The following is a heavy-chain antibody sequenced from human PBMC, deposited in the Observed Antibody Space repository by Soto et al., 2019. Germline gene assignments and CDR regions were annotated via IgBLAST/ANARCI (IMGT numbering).Heavy chain of an antibody. D-gene: IGHD3-10*01. CDR2: ISGGSSVT. J-gene: IGHJ4*02. Sequence: GGSLRVSCTASGFTFSYYAMTWVRQSPWKGLEWASTISGGSSVTYYGDSVKGRFTISRDNAKKTLFLQLNRLSAEDTATYYCAKVLSKNYYYPFDFWGQGTQVTVSS. CDR1: GFTFSYYA. CDR3: AKVLSKNYYYPFDF. V-gene: IGHV3-23*01.